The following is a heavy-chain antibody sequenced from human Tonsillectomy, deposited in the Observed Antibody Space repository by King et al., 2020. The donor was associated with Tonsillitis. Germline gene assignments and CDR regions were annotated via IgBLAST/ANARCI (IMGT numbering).Heavy chain of an antibody. V-gene: IGHV3-11*01. CDR1: GFSFNDYY. J-gene: IGHJ3*02. CDR3: AGKADSSWSHFDI. CDR2: ISSRGTTK. D-gene: IGHD6-6*01. Sequence: VQLVESGGGLVKPGGSPRLSCTASGFSFNDYYMTWIRQAPGKGLEWLSYISSRGTTKYYADSVKGRFTISRDNAKNSLYLQMNSLRADDTAVYYCAGKADSSWSHFDIWGQGTMVTVSS.